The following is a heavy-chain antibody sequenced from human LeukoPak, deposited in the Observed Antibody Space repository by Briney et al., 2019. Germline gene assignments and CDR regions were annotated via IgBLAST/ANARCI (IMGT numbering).Heavy chain of an antibody. J-gene: IGHJ6*02. CDR1: GYTLIGYY. CDR2: INPNSGGT. V-gene: IGHV1-2*02. CDR3: ARVSGSPSRYYYGMDV. D-gene: IGHD1-26*01. Sequence: ASVKVSCKASGYTLIGYYMHWVGQAPGQGLEWMGWINPNSGGTNYAQKFQGRVTMTRDTSISTAYMELSRLRSDDTAVYYCARVSGSPSRYYYGMDVWGQGTTVTVSS.